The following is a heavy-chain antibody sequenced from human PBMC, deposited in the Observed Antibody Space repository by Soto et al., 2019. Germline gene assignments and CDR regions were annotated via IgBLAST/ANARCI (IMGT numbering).Heavy chain of an antibody. CDR1: GGTFSSYA. D-gene: IGHD5-18*01. V-gene: IGHV1-69*12. Sequence: QVQLVQSGAEVKKPGSSVKVSCKASGGTFSSYAISWVRQAPGQGLEWMGGIIPIFGTANYAQKFQGRVTITADESTGTAYMELSSLRSEDTAVYYWARERVVAAMVTRYFDYWGQGTLVTVSS. CDR2: IIPIFGTA. CDR3: ARERVVAAMVTRYFDY. J-gene: IGHJ4*02.